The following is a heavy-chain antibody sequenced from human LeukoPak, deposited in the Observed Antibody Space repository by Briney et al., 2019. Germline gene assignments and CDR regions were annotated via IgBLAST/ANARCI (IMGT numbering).Heavy chain of an antibody. Sequence: ASVKVSCKASGYTFTSYGIFWVRQAPGQALEWMGWISAYNGNTNYAQRLQGRVTMTTDTSTSTAYMELRSLRSDDTAVYYCARGSVGMVRGVILKKTSNWFDPWGQGTLVTVSS. V-gene: IGHV1-18*01. CDR3: ARGSVGMVRGVILKKTSNWFDP. J-gene: IGHJ5*02. D-gene: IGHD3-10*01. CDR1: GYTFTSYG. CDR2: ISAYNGNT.